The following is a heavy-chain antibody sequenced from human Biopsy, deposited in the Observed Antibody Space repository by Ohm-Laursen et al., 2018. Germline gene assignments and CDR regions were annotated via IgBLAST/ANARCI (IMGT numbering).Heavy chain of an antibody. V-gene: IGHV1-46*01. CDR1: ANTFATYH. D-gene: IGHD5-24*01. Sequence: SENLAYQASANTFATYHIHWVRQAPGQGLEWMGVISPSGAATSFSQKFQGRITMTRDTSTGTVYMDLNSLGSEDTAVYYCARAGVGSDGTDSYYYGMDVWGPGTTVTVSS. J-gene: IGHJ6*02. CDR2: ISPSGAAT. CDR3: ARAGVGSDGTDSYYYGMDV.